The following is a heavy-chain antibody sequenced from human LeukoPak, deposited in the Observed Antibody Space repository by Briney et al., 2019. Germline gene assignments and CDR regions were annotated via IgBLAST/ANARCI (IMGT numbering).Heavy chain of an antibody. D-gene: IGHD3-10*01. V-gene: IGHV7-4-1*02. CDR1: GYTFTSYA. J-gene: IGHJ5*02. Sequence: GASVKVSCKASGYTFTSYAMNWVRQAPGQGLEWMGWINTNTGNPTYAQGFTGRFVFSLDTSVSTAYLQISSLKAEDTAVYYCARDVTITMVRGVPENWFDPWGQGTLVTVSS. CDR2: INTNTGNP. CDR3: ARDVTITMVRGVPENWFDP.